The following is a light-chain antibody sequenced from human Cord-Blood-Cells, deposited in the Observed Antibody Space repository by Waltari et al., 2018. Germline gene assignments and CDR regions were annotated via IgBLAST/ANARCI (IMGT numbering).Light chain of an antibody. CDR2: DVS. CDR1: SSDGGGYNF. J-gene: IGLJ1*01. CDR3: SSYTSSSTLEV. V-gene: IGLV2-14*01. Sequence: QSALTQPASVSGSPGQSLTISCTGTSSDGGGYNFVPWYQQPPGKAPKLMIYDVSNRPSGVSKRFSGSKSGNTAPLTISGLQAENEADYYCSSYTSSSTLEVFGTGTKVTVL.